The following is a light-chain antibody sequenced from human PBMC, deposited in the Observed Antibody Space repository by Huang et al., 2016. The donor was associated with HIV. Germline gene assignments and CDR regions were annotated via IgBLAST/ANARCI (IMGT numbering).Light chain of an antibody. CDR2: WAS. J-gene: IGKJ1*01. CDR1: QSVYASSTSKDY. CDR3: QQYYSVPQT. Sequence: DIIMSQSPESLTVSLGERATLNCRSSQSVYASSTSKDYMAWFQQKPGQPPKLLLFWASSREVGGPDRFSGSGSGTHFTLTIANLQPEDAAIYYCQQYYSVPQTFGQGTRV. V-gene: IGKV4-1*01.